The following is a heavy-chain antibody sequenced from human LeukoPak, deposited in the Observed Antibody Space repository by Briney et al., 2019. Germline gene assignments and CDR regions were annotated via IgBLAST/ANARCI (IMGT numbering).Heavy chain of an antibody. CDR3: AKDLTVLDY. CDR1: GFTFSSYA. CDR2: ISYDGSNK. D-gene: IGHD4-17*01. V-gene: IGHV3-30*04. J-gene: IGHJ4*02. Sequence: GGSLRLSCAASGFTFSSYAMHWVRQAPGKGLEWVAVISYDGSNKYYADSVKGRFTISRDNSKNTLYLQMNSLRAEDTAVYYCAKDLTVLDYWGQGTLVTVSS.